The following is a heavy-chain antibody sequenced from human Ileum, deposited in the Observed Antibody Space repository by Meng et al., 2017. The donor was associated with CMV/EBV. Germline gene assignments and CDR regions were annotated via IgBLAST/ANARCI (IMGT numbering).Heavy chain of an antibody. CDR1: GFTFNTYA. D-gene: IGHD4-11*01. V-gene: IGHV3-23*01. CDR2: IRVDGET. Sequence: GESLKISCTASGFTFNTYALNWVRQAPGKGLEWFSGIRVDGETFYAGSVKGRFTISRDDSKNTLYLQMNSLRGEDTALYYCAKATDFDSWGQGTLVTVSS. CDR3: AKATDFDS. J-gene: IGHJ4*02.